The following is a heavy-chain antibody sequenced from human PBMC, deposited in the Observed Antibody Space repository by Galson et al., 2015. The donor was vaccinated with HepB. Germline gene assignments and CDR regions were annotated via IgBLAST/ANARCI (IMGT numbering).Heavy chain of an antibody. CDR1: GFTFSSYG. J-gene: IGHJ6*03. CDR3: AKDYYCSSTSCPAGDYYYYMDV. D-gene: IGHD2-2*01. Sequence: SLRLSCAASGFTFSSYGMHWVRQAPGKGLEWVAVISYDGSNKYYADSVKGRFTISRDNSKNTLYLQMNSLRAEDTAVYYCAKDYYCSSTSCPAGDYYYYMDVWGKGTTVTVSS. V-gene: IGHV3-30*18. CDR2: ISYDGSNK.